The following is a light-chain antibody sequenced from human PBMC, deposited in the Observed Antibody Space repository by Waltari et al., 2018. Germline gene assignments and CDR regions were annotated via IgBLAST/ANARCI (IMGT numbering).Light chain of an antibody. CDR3: CSYAGSSTWV. CDR2: DVS. J-gene: IGLJ3*02. V-gene: IGLV2-23*02. CDR1: SSDDGGYNY. Sequence: QAALTQPASVSGSPGQSITIPCTGTSSDDGGYNYVSWYQQHPGKAPKLMIYDVSKRPSGVSNLFSGSKSGNTASLTIRGLQAEDEADYYCCSYAGSSTWVFGGGTKLTVL.